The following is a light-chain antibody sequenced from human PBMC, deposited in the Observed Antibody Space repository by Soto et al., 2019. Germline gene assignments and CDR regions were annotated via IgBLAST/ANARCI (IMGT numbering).Light chain of an antibody. CDR1: QSVSSS. CDR3: QQRSNWPPEVT. V-gene: IGKV3-11*01. Sequence: EIVLTQSPDTLSLSPGERATLSCRASQSVSSSLAWYQQKPGQAPRLLIYDASNRATGIPARFSGSGCGTDFDLTISSLEPEDFAVYYCQQRSNWPPEVTFGPGTKVDIK. J-gene: IGKJ3*01. CDR2: DAS.